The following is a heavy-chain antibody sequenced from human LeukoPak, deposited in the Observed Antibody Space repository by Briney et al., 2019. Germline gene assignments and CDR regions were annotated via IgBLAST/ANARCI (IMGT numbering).Heavy chain of an antibody. J-gene: IGHJ1*01. CDR2: IYYSGRT. CDR1: GDSVSRSDSY. Sequence: SETLSLTCSVSGDSVSRSDSYWDWIRQPPGKGLEWIGTIYYSGRTYYSPPLKGRVTMSVDPSNNQFSLSLRSVTAADTAIYYCARRRYYDGSGYLEWGQGTLLSVSS. D-gene: IGHD3-22*01. V-gene: IGHV4-39*01. CDR3: ARRRYYDGSGYLE.